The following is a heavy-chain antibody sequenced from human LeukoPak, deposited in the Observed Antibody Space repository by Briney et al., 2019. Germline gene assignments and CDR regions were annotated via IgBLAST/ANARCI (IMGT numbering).Heavy chain of an antibody. Sequence: PGGSLRLSCAASGFTFSNYEMNWIRQAPGKGLEWISYISNSGNTKYYADSVKGRFTISRDNAKNTLYLQMNSLRAEDTAVFYCVRESYCSGGSCYSGRAFDIWGQGTMVTVSS. CDR1: GFTFSNYE. CDR2: ISNSGNTK. D-gene: IGHD2-15*01. J-gene: IGHJ3*02. V-gene: IGHV3-48*03. CDR3: VRESYCSGGSCYSGRAFDI.